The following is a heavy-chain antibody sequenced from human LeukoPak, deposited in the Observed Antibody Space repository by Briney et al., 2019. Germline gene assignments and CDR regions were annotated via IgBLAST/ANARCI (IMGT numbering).Heavy chain of an antibody. CDR1: GYTFTSYG. CDR2: ISAYNGNT. Sequence: ASVKVSCKASGYTFTSYGIRWVRQAPGQGLEWIVWISAYNGNTNYAQKLQGRVTMTTDTSTSTAYMELRSLRSDDTAVYYCARAAVAGTVYWFDPWGQGPLVTVFS. CDR3: ARAAVAGTVYWFDP. V-gene: IGHV1-18*01. J-gene: IGHJ5*02. D-gene: IGHD6-19*01.